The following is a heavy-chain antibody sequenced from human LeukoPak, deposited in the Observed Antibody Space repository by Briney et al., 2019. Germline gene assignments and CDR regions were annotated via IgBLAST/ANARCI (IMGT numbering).Heavy chain of an antibody. J-gene: IGHJ4*02. V-gene: IGHV3-23*01. D-gene: IGHD4/OR15-4a*01. CDR1: GFTFSSYA. Sequence: PGGSLRLSCAASGFTFSSYAMNWVRQAPGRGLEWVSAISGSGSSTYYADSVKGRFTISRDNYKNTLYLQMNSLRAEDTAVYYCARRAGAYSHPYDYWGQGTLVTVSS. CDR3: ARRAGAYSHPYDY. CDR2: ISGSGSST.